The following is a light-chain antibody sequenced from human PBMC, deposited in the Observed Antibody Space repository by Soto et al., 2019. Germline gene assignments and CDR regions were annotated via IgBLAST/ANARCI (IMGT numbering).Light chain of an antibody. J-gene: IGKJ3*01. CDR2: RAS. CDR3: QSYVRPVFT. Sequence: EIVLTQSPGTLSLSPGELATPSCRASHTISNTYQAWYQHKPGQAPRLLIYRASRRATGIPDRFSGSGSGTYFTLTISGLEPEDVAAYYCQSYVRPVFTFGPGTKVDIK. V-gene: IGKV3-20*01. CDR1: HTISNTY.